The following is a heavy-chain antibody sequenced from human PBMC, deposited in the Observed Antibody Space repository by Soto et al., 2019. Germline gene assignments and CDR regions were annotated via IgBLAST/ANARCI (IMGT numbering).Heavy chain of an antibody. Sequence: SETLSLTCTVSGGSISNYFCNWIRQPAGKELEWIGRIDNSGSTNYNPSLKSRVTMSADTSRNQFSLKLNSVTAADTAVYYCARGGQDFWSGPFDYWGQGAQGTVS. J-gene: IGHJ4*02. CDR3: ARGGQDFWSGPFDY. D-gene: IGHD3-3*01. V-gene: IGHV4-4*07. CDR2: IDNSGST. CDR1: GGSISNYF.